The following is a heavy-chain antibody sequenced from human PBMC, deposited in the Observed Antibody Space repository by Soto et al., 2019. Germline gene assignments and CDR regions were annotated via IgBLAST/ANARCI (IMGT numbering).Heavy chain of an antibody. Sequence: ASVKVSCKASGYTFTSYGISWVRQAPGQGLEWMGWISAYNGNTNYAQKLQGRVTMTTDTSTSTAYMELRSLRSDDTAVYYCARGQHYDFWSGYYQTQDYYYHGMEVWGQGTTVTVSS. CDR3: ARGQHYDFWSGYYQTQDYYYHGMEV. J-gene: IGHJ6*02. CDR1: GYTFTSYG. CDR2: ISAYNGNT. D-gene: IGHD3-3*01. V-gene: IGHV1-18*01.